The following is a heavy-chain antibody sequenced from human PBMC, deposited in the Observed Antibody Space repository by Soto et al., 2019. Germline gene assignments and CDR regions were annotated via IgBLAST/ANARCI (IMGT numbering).Heavy chain of an antibody. J-gene: IGHJ4*02. CDR1: GGSISSSSYY. Sequence: SETLSLTCTVSGGSISSSSYYWGCIRQPPGKGLEWIASIDYTGNTFYNPSLTSRVTISVDTSKNQFSLKVTSVTAADTAVYYCARINKGYGTDSWGQGTLVTAPQ. D-gene: IGHD5-18*01. CDR2: IDYTGNT. V-gene: IGHV4-39*01. CDR3: ARINKGYGTDS.